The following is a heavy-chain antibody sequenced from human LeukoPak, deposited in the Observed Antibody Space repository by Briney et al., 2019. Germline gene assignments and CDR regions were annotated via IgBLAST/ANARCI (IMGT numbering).Heavy chain of an antibody. V-gene: IGHV3-30*02. J-gene: IGHJ4*02. CDR1: GFTFSSYA. D-gene: IGHD6-13*01. CDR2: IRYDGSNK. Sequence: PGGSLRLSCAASGFTFSSYAMLWVRQAPGKGLEWVAFIRYDGSNKYYADSVKGRFTISRDNSKDTLYLQMNSLRAEDTAVYYCAKVEYTTSWYGVGSLDYWGQGTLVTVSS. CDR3: AKVEYTTSWYGVGSLDY.